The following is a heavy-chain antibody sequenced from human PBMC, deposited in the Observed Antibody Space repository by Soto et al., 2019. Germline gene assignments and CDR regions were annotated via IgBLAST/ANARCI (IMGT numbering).Heavy chain of an antibody. CDR1: AFTLRSYG. V-gene: IGHV3-30*18. Sequence: QVQLVESGGGAVQPGRSLRLSCTASAFTLRSYGMHWVRQAPGKGLEWVAVISHDGGNKYYADSVRGRFTLSRDKSKNMISLQMNSLRAEDTAVYYCAKDPASTAGTFFDYYDYVDVWGKGTTVTVSS. J-gene: IGHJ6*03. CDR3: AKDPASTAGTFFDYYDYVDV. CDR2: ISHDGGNK. D-gene: IGHD6-13*01.